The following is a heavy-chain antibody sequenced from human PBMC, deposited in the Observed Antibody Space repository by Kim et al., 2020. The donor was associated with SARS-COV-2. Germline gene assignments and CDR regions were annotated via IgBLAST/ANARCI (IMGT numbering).Heavy chain of an antibody. J-gene: IGHJ6*02. V-gene: IGHV4-34*01. CDR2: INHSGST. D-gene: IGHD3-3*01. Sequence: SETLSLTCAVYGGSFSGYYWSWIRQPPGKGLEWIGEINHSGSTNYNPYLKSRVTISVDTSKNQFSLKLSSVTAADTAVYYCARRYDFWSGYYTNGYYYYGMDVWGQGTTVTVSS. CDR1: GGSFSGYY. CDR3: ARRYDFWSGYYTNGYYYYGMDV.